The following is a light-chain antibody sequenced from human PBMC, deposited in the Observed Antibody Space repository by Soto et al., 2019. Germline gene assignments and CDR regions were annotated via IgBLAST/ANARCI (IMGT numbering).Light chain of an antibody. CDR1: QSISSN. CDR2: GAT. J-gene: IGKJ1*01. V-gene: IGKV3-20*01. Sequence: EIVLTPSPATLSLSPVERATLSCRARQSISSNSAWYQQKPGQAPRLLIDGATNRATGIPDRFSGSGSGTDFPLTISRLEPEDFAVYYCQQYGSSGTFGQGTKVDIK. CDR3: QQYGSSGT.